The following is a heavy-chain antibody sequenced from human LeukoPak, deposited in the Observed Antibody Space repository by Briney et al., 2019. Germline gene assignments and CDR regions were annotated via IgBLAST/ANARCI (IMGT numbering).Heavy chain of an antibody. J-gene: IGHJ5*01. CDR2: INPAGTYV. CDR3: VRDWDHFDFDS. Sequence: GGSLRLSCAASGFTFSNYWIHWVRQAPGKGLVWVSRINPAGTYVNYADSVKGRFTISRDNAKNTVCLQMNSLRAEDTALFYCVRDWDHFDFDSWGQGTLVTVSS. CDR1: GFTFSNYW. V-gene: IGHV3-74*01. D-gene: IGHD1-26*01.